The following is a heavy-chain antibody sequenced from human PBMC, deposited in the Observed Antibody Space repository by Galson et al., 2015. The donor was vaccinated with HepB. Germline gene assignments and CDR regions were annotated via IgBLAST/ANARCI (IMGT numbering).Heavy chain of an antibody. Sequence: SLRLSCAASGFIFSDYSVNWVRQAPGEGLEWVSYISSGSSTMYYADSVKGRFTISRDNAKNSVYLQMNSLRDEDTAVYYCARVALSGTTPAYYFDYWGQGTLVTVSS. CDR2: ISSGSSTM. J-gene: IGHJ4*02. V-gene: IGHV3-48*02. CDR3: ARVALSGTTPAYYFDY. D-gene: IGHD1-7*01. CDR1: GFIFSDYS.